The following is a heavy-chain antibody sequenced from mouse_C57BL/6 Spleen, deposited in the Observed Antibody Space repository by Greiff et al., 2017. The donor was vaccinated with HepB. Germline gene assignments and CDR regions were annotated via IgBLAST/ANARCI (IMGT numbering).Heavy chain of an antibody. CDR3: ARSDGYYPYYFDY. Sequence: QVQLKESGPGLVAPSQCLSITCTVSGFSFTSYAISWVRQPPGKGLEWLGVIWTGGGTNYNSALKSRLSISKDNSKSQVFLKMNSLQTDDTARYYCARSDGYYPYYFDYWGQGTTLTVSS. D-gene: IGHD2-3*01. CDR2: IWTGGGT. J-gene: IGHJ2*01. V-gene: IGHV2-9-1*01. CDR1: GFSFTSYA.